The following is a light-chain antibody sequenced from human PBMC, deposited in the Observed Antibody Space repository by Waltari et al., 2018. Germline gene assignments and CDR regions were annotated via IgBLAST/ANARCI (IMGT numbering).Light chain of an antibody. CDR2: GAS. V-gene: IGKV1-17*01. J-gene: IGKJ1*01. CDR3: LQYKSFPWT. CDR1: QDIRNE. Sequence: DIQMTQSPSSLSASVGDRVTITCRASQDIRNELGWYQQKPGQPPKRLIYGASTLQSGVPSRFSGSGSGTDFTLTISSLQPEDFTTYYCLQYKSFPWTFGQWTKVETK.